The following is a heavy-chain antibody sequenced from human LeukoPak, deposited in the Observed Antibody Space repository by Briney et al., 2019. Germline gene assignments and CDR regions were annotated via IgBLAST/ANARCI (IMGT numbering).Heavy chain of an antibody. J-gene: IGHJ4*02. CDR2: INPSGGST. CDR3: ARDRGFLEWLFLDY. CDR1: GYTFTSYY. Sequence: GASVKDSCKASGYTFTSYYMHWVRQAPGQGLEWMGIINPSGGSTSYAQRFQGRVTMTRDMSTSTDYMELRSLRSDDTAVYYCARDRGFLEWLFLDYWGQGTLVTVSS. D-gene: IGHD3-3*01. V-gene: IGHV1-46*01.